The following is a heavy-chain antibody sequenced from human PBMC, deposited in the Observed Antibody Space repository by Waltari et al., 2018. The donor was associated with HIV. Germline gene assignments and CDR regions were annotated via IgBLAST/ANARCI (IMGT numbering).Heavy chain of an antibody. V-gene: IGHV3-23*01. CDR2: ITGSGGSP. CDR1: GFPFRAYA. CDR3: VRSVDY. Sequence: EVQLLETGGDLVQPGGSLRLSCAAFGFPFRAYAMSWVGHAPGKGREWVSSITGSGGSPEFADSVKGRFTISRDNSKNTLYLQMNNLRGEDTAVYYCVRSVDYWGQGTLVTVSS. J-gene: IGHJ4*02.